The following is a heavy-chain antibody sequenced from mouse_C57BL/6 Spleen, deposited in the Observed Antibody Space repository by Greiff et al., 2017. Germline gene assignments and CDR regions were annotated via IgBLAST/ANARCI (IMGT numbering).Heavy chain of an antibody. Sequence: EVKLMESGPGLVKPSQSLSLTCSVTGYSITSGYYWNWIRQFPGNKLEWMGYISYDGSNNYNPSLKNRISITRDTSKNQFFLKLNSVTTEDTATYYCARDQDWDGMDYWGQGTSVTVSS. D-gene: IGHD4-1*01. CDR1: GYSITSGYY. CDR3: ARDQDWDGMDY. J-gene: IGHJ4*01. CDR2: ISYDGSN. V-gene: IGHV3-6*01.